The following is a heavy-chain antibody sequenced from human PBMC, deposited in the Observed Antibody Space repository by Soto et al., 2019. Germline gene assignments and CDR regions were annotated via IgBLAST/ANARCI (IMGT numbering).Heavy chain of an antibody. J-gene: IGHJ6*02. CDR2: VIPTLDIL. CDR3: ARDEGGYNGGSDYGLDV. D-gene: IGHD5-18*01. CDR1: GDTFSSHT. Sequence: QVQLVQSGAEVKRPGSSVKVSCKASGDTFSSHTIIAWVRQAPGQGLEWMGRVIPTLDILDYAQRFQDRVPXTXXPSTSAAHLELTSLTSEDTASYYGARDEGGYNGGSDYGLDVWGQGTRVTVSS. V-gene: IGHV1-69*08.